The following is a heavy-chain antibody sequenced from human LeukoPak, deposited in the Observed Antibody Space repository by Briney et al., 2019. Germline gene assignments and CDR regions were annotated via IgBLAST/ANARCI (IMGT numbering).Heavy chain of an antibody. D-gene: IGHD3-22*01. CDR1: GYTFTSYG. CDR2: ISAYNGNT. Sequence: GASVKVSCKASGYTFTSYGISWVRQAPGQGLEWMGWISAYNGNTNYAQKLQGRVTMTTDTSTSTAYMELRSLRSDDTAVYYCARGEHYYDSSGYIIYGLDYWGQGTLVTVSS. V-gene: IGHV1-18*01. J-gene: IGHJ4*02. CDR3: ARGEHYYDSSGYIIYGLDY.